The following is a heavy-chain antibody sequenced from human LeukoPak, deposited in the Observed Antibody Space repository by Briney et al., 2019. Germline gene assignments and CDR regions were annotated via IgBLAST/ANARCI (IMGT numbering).Heavy chain of an antibody. CDR1: GFTVSSNY. D-gene: IGHD6-13*01. J-gene: IGHJ6*03. CDR2: IYSGGST. Sequence: PGGSLRLSCAASGFTVSSNYMSWVRQAPGKGLEWVSVIYSGGSTYYADSVKGRFTISRDNSKNTLYLQMNSLRAEDTAVYYCAREDSSSYYYYVDVWGKGTTVTVSS. CDR3: AREDSSSYYYYVDV. V-gene: IGHV3-53*01.